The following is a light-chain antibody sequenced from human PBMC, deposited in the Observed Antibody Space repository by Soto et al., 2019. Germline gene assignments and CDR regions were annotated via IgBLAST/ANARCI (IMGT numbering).Light chain of an antibody. V-gene: IGLV2-23*03. CDR3: CSYAGSRTVI. CDR2: DGT. J-gene: IGLJ2*01. CDR1: SSDVGTYAL. Sequence: QSVLTQPASVSGSPGQSITISCTGTSSDVGTYALVSWYQQHPGKAPKLMIYDGTKRPSGVSYRFSGSKSDNTASLTISGLQAEDEADYYCCSYAGSRTVIFGGGTKVTVL.